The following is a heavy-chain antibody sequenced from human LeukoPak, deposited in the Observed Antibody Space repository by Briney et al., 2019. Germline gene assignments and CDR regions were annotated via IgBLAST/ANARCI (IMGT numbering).Heavy chain of an antibody. J-gene: IGHJ4*02. D-gene: IGHD2-2*01. CDR3: ARLPRYCSSTSCFSVDY. CDR1: GFTVSSNY. CDR2: IYSGGST. V-gene: IGHV3-66*02. Sequence: PGGSLRLSCAASGFTVSSNYMSWVRQAPGKGLEWVSVIYSGGSTYYADSVKGRFTISRDNSNNTLYLQMNSLRAEDTAVYYCARLPRYCSSTSCFSVDYWGQGTLVTVSS.